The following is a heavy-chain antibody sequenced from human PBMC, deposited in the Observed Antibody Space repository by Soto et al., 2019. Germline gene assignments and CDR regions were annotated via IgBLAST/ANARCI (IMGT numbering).Heavy chain of an antibody. CDR2: IYYSGST. Sequence: NPSETLSLTCTVSGGSISSYYWSWIWQPPGKGLEWIGYIYYSGSTNYNPSLKSRVTISVDTSKNQFSLKLSSVTAADTAVYYCARDRDSGSYYRGGMDVWGQGTTVTVSS. D-gene: IGHD3-10*01. CDR3: ARDRDSGSYYRGGMDV. V-gene: IGHV4-59*01. CDR1: GGSISSYY. J-gene: IGHJ6*02.